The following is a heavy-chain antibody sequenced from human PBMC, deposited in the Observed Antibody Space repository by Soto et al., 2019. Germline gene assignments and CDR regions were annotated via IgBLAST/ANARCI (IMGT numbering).Heavy chain of an antibody. CDR2: IIPILGIA. D-gene: IGHD3-10*01. CDR3: ARGSWFGESYPLPFDY. CDR1: GGTFSSYT. J-gene: IGHJ4*02. Sequence: SVKVSCKASGGTFSSYTISWVRQAPGQGLEWMGRIIPILGIANYAQKFQGRVTITADKSTSTAYMELSSLRSEDTAVYYCARGSWFGESYPLPFDYWGQGTLVTSPQ. V-gene: IGHV1-69*02.